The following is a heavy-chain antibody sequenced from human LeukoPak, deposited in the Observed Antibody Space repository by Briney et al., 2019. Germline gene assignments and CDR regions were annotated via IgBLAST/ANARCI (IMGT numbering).Heavy chain of an antibody. CDR2: IYYSGST. CDR3: ARGSYGWFNWFDS. V-gene: IGHV4-59*01. CDR1: GGSFSSYY. D-gene: IGHD5-18*01. Sequence: SETLSLTCTVSGGSFSSYYWNWIRQPPGKGLEWIGYIYYSGSTNYSPSLKSRVTISVDTSKNQFSLKLSSVTAADTAVYYCARGSYGWFNWFDSWGQGTLVTVSS. J-gene: IGHJ5*01.